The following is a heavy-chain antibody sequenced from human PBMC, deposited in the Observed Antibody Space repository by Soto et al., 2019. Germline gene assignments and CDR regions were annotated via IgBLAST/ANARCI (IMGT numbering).Heavy chain of an antibody. CDR3: AEHLFSSWNTHTVMGMDV. J-gene: IGHJ6*02. CDR1: GFTFSSYA. CDR2: IWHEGNNK. Sequence: QEQLEESGGGVVQPGRSLGLSCAASGFTFSSYAMHWVRQAPGKGLEWVAVIWHEGNNKYYADTVKDRFTISRDNFRNTLKLQINSLRDEDTAVYFSAEHLFSSWNTHTVMGMDVWGQGTTVTVSS. V-gene: IGHV3-33*01. D-gene: IGHD1-1*01.